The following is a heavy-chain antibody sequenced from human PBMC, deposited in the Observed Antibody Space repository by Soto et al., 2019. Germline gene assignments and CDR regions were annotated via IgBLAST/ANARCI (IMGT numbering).Heavy chain of an antibody. V-gene: IGHV4-31*03. CDR2: IYYSGST. D-gene: IGHD3-9*01. CDR3: AREGEYVLRYFDWLPNGPPYYYGMDV. J-gene: IGHJ6*02. CDR1: GGSISSGGYY. Sequence: PSETLSLTCTVSGGSISSGGYYWSWIRQHPGKGLEWIGYIYYSGSTYYNPSLKSRVTISVDTSKNQFSLKLGSVTAADTAVYYCAREGEYVLRYFDWLPNGPPYYYGMDVWGQGTTVTVSS.